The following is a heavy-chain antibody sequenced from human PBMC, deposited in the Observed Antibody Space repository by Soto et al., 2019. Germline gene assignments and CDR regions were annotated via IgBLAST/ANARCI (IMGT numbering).Heavy chain of an antibody. CDR3: ARQILWFGELFDY. CDR2: ISWNSGSI. V-gene: IGHV3-9*01. D-gene: IGHD3-10*01. J-gene: IGHJ4*02. CDR1: GFTFDDYA. Sequence: EVQLVESGGGLVQPGRSLRLSCAASGFTFDDYAMHWVRQAPGKGLEWVSGISWNSGSIGYADSVKGRFTISRDNAKNSLYLQMNSLRAEDTALYYCARQILWFGELFDYWGQGTLVTVSS.